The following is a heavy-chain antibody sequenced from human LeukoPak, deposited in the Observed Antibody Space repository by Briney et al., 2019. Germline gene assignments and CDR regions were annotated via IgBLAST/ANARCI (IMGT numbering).Heavy chain of an antibody. Sequence: SETLSLTCTVSGGSISSSSYYWGWIRQPPGKGLEWIGSIYYSGSTYYNPSLKSRVTISVDTSKNQFSLKLSSVTAADTAVYYCARHVEFGRWLAHFDYWGQGTLVTVSS. CDR3: ARHVEFGRWLAHFDY. CDR2: IYYSGST. D-gene: IGHD6-19*01. J-gene: IGHJ4*02. CDR1: GGSISSSSYY. V-gene: IGHV4-39*01.